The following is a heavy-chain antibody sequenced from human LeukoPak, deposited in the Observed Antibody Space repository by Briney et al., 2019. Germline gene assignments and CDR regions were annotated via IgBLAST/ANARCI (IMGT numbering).Heavy chain of an antibody. V-gene: IGHV4-59*12. CDR1: GGSISSYY. J-gene: IGHJ5*02. CDR2: IYYSGST. CDR3: ARGPSGYCSSTSCSLHWFDP. Sequence: TTSETLSLTCTVSGGSISSYYWSWIRQPPGKGLEWIGYIYYSGSTNYNPSLKSRVTISVDTSKNQFSLKLSSVTAADTAVYYCARGPSGYCSSTSCSLHWFDPWGQGTLVTVSS. D-gene: IGHD2-2*03.